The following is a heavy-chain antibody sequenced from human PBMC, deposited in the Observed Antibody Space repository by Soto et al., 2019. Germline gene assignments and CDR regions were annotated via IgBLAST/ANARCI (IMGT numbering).Heavy chain of an antibody. CDR3: ARIGPYCGGDCYPDFDF. Sequence: PGGSLRLSCAASGFTFNTYGMTWVRQAPGKGLEWVSTVSGSGGGPYYADSVKGRFTISRVNSKNTMYLQMSNLRAEDTAVYFCARIGPYCGGDCYPDFDFWGLGTPVTVSS. J-gene: IGHJ4*02. V-gene: IGHV3-23*01. CDR2: VSGSGGGP. CDR1: GFTFNTYG. D-gene: IGHD2-21*02.